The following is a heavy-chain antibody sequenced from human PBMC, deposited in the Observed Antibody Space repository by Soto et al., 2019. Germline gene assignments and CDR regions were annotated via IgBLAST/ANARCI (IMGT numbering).Heavy chain of an antibody. CDR2: MNPNSGNT. V-gene: IGHV1-8*02. J-gene: IGHJ4*02. CDR3: ARGTRVFEF. Sequence: ASVKVSCKTSGYTFTDYKLHWVRQATGQGPEWMGWMNPNSGNTGYVQKFQGRVTMTRDTSTSTVYMELNSLTSGDSAVYYCARGTRVFEFWGQGTLVTVSS. CDR1: GYTFTDYK.